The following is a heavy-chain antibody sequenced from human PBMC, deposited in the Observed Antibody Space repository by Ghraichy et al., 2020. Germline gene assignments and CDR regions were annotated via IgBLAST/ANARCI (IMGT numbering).Heavy chain of an antibody. Sequence: SETLSLTCTVSGGSISSYYWSWIRQPPGKGLEWIGYIDYSGSTNYNPTLKSRVTRSVDTSKNQFSLKLSSVTAADTAVYYCARADMVVVPAAILYYGMDVWGQGTTVTVSS. D-gene: IGHD2-2*01. V-gene: IGHV4-59*01. CDR1: GGSISSYY. CDR2: IDYSGST. CDR3: ARADMVVVPAAILYYGMDV. J-gene: IGHJ6*02.